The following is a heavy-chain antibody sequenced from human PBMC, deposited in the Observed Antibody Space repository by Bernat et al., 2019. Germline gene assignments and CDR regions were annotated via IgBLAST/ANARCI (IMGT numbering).Heavy chain of an antibody. CDR2: VDPEDGET. CDR3: ARIPVYDDISELYYYYYMDV. CDR1: GYTFTDYY. V-gene: IGHV1-69-2*01. D-gene: IGHD3-9*01. J-gene: IGHJ6*03. Sequence: EVQLVQSGAEVKKPGATVKISCKVSGYTFTDYYMHWVQQAPGKGLEWMGLVDPEDGETIYAEKFQGRVTITADTSTDTAYMELSSLRSEDTAVYYCARIPVYDDISELYYYYYMDVWGKGTTVTVSS.